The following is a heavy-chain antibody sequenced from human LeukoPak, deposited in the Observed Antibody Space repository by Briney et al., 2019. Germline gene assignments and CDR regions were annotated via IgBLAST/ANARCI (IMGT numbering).Heavy chain of an antibody. CDR3: ARVLAYDTSGHYNGYFQH. CDR1: GFTASSNY. Sequence: PGGSLRLSCAASGFTASSNYMSWVRQCPGKGLEWVSIIHSGGNTYYADSVKGRFTIFRDNSRNMVYLQMNSLRAEDTAVYYCARVLAYDTSGHYNGYFQHWGQGTLVTVSS. D-gene: IGHD3-22*01. CDR2: IHSGGNT. J-gene: IGHJ1*01. V-gene: IGHV3-53*01.